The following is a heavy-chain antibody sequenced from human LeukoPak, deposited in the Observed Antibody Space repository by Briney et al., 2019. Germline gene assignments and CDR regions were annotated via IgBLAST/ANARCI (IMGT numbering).Heavy chain of an antibody. CDR3: ARDPRGAAAYYYYGMDV. CDR1: GYIFTSYG. D-gene: IGHD1-26*01. CDR2: IIAYNGNT. Sequence: AAVKVPCKASGYIFTSYGISWVRRAPGQGLVWMGWIIAYNGNTNYAQKLEGRVTMTTYTSTSTASMDLRSLRSDDPAVYYCARDPRGAAAYYYYGMDVWGQGATVTVSS. V-gene: IGHV1-18*01. J-gene: IGHJ6*02.